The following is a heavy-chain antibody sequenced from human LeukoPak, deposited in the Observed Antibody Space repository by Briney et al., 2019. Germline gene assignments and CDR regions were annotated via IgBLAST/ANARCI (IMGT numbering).Heavy chain of an antibody. V-gene: IGHV3-23*01. CDR1: GFTFSSYA. Sequence: HPGGSLRLSCAASGFTFSSYAMSWVRQAPGKGLEWVSAISGSGGSTYYADSVKGRFTISRDNSKNTLYLQMNSLRAEDTAVYYCAKPPLYDFWSGYYFDYWGQGTLVTVSS. CDR3: AKPPLYDFWSGYYFDY. D-gene: IGHD3-3*01. J-gene: IGHJ4*02. CDR2: ISGSGGST.